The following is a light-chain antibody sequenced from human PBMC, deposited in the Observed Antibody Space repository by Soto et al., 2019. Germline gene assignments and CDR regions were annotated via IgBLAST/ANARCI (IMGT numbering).Light chain of an antibody. V-gene: IGKV1-9*01. CDR1: LGISSY. CDR3: QQLNTYPVT. J-gene: IGKJ4*01. Sequence: IQLTQSPSSLSASVGDRVTITCRASLGISSYLAWYQQKPGKAPKLLIYAASTLQSGVPSRFSGSGSGTDFTLTISSLQPDDFATYSCQQLNTYPVTFGGGTKVEIK. CDR2: AAS.